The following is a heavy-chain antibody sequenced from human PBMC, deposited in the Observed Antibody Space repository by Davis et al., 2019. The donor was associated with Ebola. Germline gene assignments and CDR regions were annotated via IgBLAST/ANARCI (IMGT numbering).Heavy chain of an antibody. Sequence: ESLKISCVGSGFTFDDYAMHWIRQPPGKGLEWIAQISNTGTTNYNPSLQSRVIISVDTSKNQLSLRLTSVTAADTAVYFCASGLRLLNNWGQGTLVAVSS. J-gene: IGHJ4*02. CDR2: ISNTGTT. CDR3: ASGLRLLNN. D-gene: IGHD1/OR15-1a*01. CDR1: GFTFDDYA. V-gene: IGHV4-59*01.